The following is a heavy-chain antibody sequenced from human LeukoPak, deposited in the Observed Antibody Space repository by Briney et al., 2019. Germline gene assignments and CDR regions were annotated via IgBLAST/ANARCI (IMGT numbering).Heavy chain of an antibody. CDR1: GFTVSSSY. J-gene: IGHJ4*02. CDR3: ARDCCLRYASGN. CDR2: IYSGGNS. D-gene: IGHD3-9*01. Sequence: GGSLRLSCAASGFTVSSSYMSWVRQAPGKGLEWVSVIYSGGNSYYADSVKGRFTISRDDSKNTLYLQMNSLRAEDTAVYYCARDCCLRYASGNWGQGTLVTVSS. V-gene: IGHV3-53*01.